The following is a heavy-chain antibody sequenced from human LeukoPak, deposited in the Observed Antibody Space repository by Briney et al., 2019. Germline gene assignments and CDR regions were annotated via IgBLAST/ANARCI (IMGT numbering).Heavy chain of an antibody. CDR1: GFTFRSYE. CDR3: ARDRALYAFDI. CDR2: ISSSGSTI. V-gene: IGHV3-48*03. Sequence: PGGSLRLSCSVSGFTFRSYEMNWVRQAPGKVLEWVSYISSSGSTIYYADSVKGRFTISRDNAKNSLYLQMNSLRAEDTAVYYCARDRALYAFDIWGQGTMVTVSS. J-gene: IGHJ3*02. D-gene: IGHD3-10*01.